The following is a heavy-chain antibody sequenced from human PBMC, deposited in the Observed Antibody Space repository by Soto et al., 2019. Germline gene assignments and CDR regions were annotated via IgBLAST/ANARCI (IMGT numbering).Heavy chain of an antibody. CDR1: GFTFSSYA. D-gene: IGHD6-19*01. V-gene: IGHV3-23*01. CDR2: ISGRGGSR. CDR3: AKDRESGSGSYWEY. J-gene: IGHJ4*01. Sequence: GGSLRLSCASSGFTFSSYAMCWLRQAPGKVLEVVSGISGRGGSRYDADAVKGRFTISRDNSKNTLYLQMKSLRAEDTAVYYCAKDRESGSGSYWEYWGQGNQVTVPS.